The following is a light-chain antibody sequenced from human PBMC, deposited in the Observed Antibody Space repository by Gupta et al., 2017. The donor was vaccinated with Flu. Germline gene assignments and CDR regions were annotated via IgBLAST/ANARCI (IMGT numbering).Light chain of an antibody. Sequence: GDRVTIMCRESQDISSCLAWYQQKPGKATKFLIYGASTLQSGVPSRFSGSGSGTDFTIIISSLHSEDFATYYCHQYFSYPRTFGGGTKVEIK. CDR2: GAS. V-gene: IGKV1-8*01. CDR3: HQYFSYPRT. CDR1: QDISSC. J-gene: IGKJ4*01.